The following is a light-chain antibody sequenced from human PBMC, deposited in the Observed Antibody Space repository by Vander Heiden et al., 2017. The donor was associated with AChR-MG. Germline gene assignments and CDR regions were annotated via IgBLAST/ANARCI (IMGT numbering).Light chain of an antibody. CDR2: EVT. J-gene: IGLJ3*02. V-gene: IGLV2-8*01. CDR1: SSDVGGYDS. Sequence: QSALTQPPSASGSPGQSVTISCTGTSSDVGGYDSVSWYQQHPGKAPKLIIYEVTKRPSGVPDRFSGSKSGNTASLTVSGLQAEDEADYYCASYAGSNRVVFGGGTKLTAL. CDR3: ASYAGSNRVV.